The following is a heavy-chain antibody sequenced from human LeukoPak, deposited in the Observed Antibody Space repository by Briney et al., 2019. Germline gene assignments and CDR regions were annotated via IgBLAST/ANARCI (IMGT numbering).Heavy chain of an antibody. CDR1: GYTFTGYY. J-gene: IGHJ4*02. Sequence: ASVKVSCKASGYTFTGYYMHWLRQAPGQGLEWMGWINPNSGGTNYAQKFQGRVTMTRDTSISTAYMELSRLRSEDTAVYYCATQREYYYDSSGPYYFDYWGQGTLVTVSS. V-gene: IGHV1-2*02. D-gene: IGHD3-22*01. CDR3: ATQREYYYDSSGPYYFDY. CDR2: INPNSGGT.